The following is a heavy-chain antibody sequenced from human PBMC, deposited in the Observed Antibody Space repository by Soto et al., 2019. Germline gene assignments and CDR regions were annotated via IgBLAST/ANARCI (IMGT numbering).Heavy chain of an antibody. CDR3: ARGLGLGDC. Sequence: QVQLVQSGAEVKKPGASVKVSCKASGYTFSSYYIHWVRQAPGQGLEWIGIINPNGGSTNYAQNFKGRTPGTRDTATGTVYMDLSALTSDDPAMFYCARGLGLGDCWGQGTLVTVSS. CDR1: GYTFSSYY. CDR2: INPNGGST. V-gene: IGHV1-46*01. D-gene: IGHD3-9*01. J-gene: IGHJ4*02.